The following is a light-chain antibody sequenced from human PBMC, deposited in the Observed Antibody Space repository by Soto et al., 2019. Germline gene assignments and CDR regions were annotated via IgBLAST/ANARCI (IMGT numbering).Light chain of an antibody. CDR1: ASNIGNNS. CDR2: DDN. V-gene: IGLV1-51*01. J-gene: IGLJ1*01. CDR3: GTWDTSLPACV. Sequence: QSVPTHQPSVSAAPGQRVTISCSGCASNIGNNSVSWYQQLPGAAPKLLIYDDNNRPSGIPDRFSGSKSGTSATLGITGLQTGDEADYYCGTWDTSLPACVFGPGTKVTVL.